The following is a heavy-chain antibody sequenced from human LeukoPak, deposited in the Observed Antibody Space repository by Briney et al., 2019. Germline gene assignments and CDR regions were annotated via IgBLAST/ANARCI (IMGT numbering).Heavy chain of an antibody. J-gene: IGHJ4*02. V-gene: IGHV1-2*02. CDR3: ARGIRAYDLDY. CDR1: GYTFTDYY. D-gene: IGHD3-22*01. Sequence: ASVKVSCKASGYTFTDYYMHWVRQAPGQGLEWMGWINPNSGGTNYAQTFQGRVTMTRDTSISTAYMELSRLRSDDTAVYYCARGIRAYDLDYWGQGTLVTVSS. CDR2: INPNSGGT.